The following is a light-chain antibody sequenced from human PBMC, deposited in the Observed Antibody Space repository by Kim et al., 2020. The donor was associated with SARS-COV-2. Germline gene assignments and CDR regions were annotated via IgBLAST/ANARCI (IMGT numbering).Light chain of an antibody. Sequence: GRTVTISWSGSNSNSGSNAVTWYQQLPGTAPKLLIYTNDERPSGVPDRFAGSKAGTSASLAISGLQSEDEADYYCASWDDSLHGWLFGGGTKVTVL. CDR3: ASWDDSLHGWL. CDR1: NSNSGSNA. V-gene: IGLV1-44*01. CDR2: TND. J-gene: IGLJ3*02.